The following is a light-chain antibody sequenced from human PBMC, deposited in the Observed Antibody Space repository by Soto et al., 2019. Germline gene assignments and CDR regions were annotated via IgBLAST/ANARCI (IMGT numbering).Light chain of an antibody. CDR1: QRIGPY. CDR2: SAT. J-gene: IGKJ1*01. V-gene: IGKV1-39*01. CDR3: EHSYRLTVWT. Sequence: DIQMTQSPSSLSASVGDSVTITCRASQRIGPYVNWYQQKTGKPPKLLISSATNLADGVPSRFGGSRSGTDIHLALSRLMPEEFAALYGEHSYRLTVWTFGQGNKVENK.